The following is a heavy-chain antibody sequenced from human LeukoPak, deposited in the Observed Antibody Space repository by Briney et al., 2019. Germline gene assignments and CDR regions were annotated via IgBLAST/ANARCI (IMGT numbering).Heavy chain of an antibody. D-gene: IGHD3-3*01. CDR3: AKDGYYDFWSGYGYYYYYMDV. Sequence: GWSLRLSCAASGFTFSSYGMHGVRQAPGKGREGVAVIWYDGSNKYYADSVKGRFTISRDNSKNTLYLQMNSLRAEDTAVYYCAKDGYYDFWSGYGYYYYYMDVWGKGTTVTVSS. V-gene: IGHV3-33*06. J-gene: IGHJ6*03. CDR1: GFTFSSYG. CDR2: IWYDGSNK.